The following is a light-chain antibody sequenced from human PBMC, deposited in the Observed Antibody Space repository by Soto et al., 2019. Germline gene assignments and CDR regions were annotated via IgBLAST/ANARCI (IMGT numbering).Light chain of an antibody. CDR2: AAS. V-gene: IGKV1-39*01. CDR1: QSISSY. CDR3: QQSYSTPQT. Sequence: DIQMTQSPSSLSASVGDRVTITCRASQSISSYLNWYQQKPGKAPKLLIYAASSLQSGVPSRFSGRGSGTDVTLTISSLQPEDFATYYCQQSYSTPQTFGQGTKVEIK. J-gene: IGKJ1*01.